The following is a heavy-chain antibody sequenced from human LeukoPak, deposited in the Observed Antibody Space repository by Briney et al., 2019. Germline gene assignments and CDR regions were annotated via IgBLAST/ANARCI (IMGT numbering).Heavy chain of an antibody. Sequence: PGRSLRLSCAVSGFPFCVSAMHWVRQAPGKGLEWVSAISGSGGSTYYADSVKGRFTISRDNSKNTLYLQMNSLRAEDTAVYYCAKGGMGSGLREFDYWGQGTLVTVSS. CDR2: ISGSGGST. V-gene: IGHV3-23*01. CDR1: GFPFCVSA. CDR3: AKGGMGSGLREFDY. D-gene: IGHD6-19*01. J-gene: IGHJ4*02.